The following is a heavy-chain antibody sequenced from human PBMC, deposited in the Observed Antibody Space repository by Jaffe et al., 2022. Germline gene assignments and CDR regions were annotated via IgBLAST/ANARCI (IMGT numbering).Heavy chain of an antibody. D-gene: IGHD3-10*01. CDR2: ISSSGSTI. CDR1: GFTFSSYE. V-gene: IGHV3-48*03. CDR3: ARDATLPVPYGSGSYSVDY. J-gene: IGHJ4*02. Sequence: EVQLVESGGGLVQPGGSLRLSCAASGFTFSSYEMNWVRQAPGKGLEWVSYISSSGSTIYYADSVKGRFTISRDNAKNSLYLQMNSLRAEDTAVYYCARDATLPVPYGSGSYSVDYWGQGTLVTVSS.